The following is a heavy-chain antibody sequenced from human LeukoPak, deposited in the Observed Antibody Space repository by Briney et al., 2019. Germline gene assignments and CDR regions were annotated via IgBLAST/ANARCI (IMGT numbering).Heavy chain of an antibody. Sequence: GGSLRLSCAASGFSFSSYAMSWVRQAPGKGLEWVSAISGSGGSTYYADSVKGRFTISRDNSKNTLYLQMNSLRAEDTAVYYCAKDRSVVGATTGFDYWGQGTLVTVSS. CDR3: AKDRSVVGATTGFDY. V-gene: IGHV3-23*01. CDR2: ISGSGGST. D-gene: IGHD1-26*01. CDR1: GFSFSSYA. J-gene: IGHJ4*02.